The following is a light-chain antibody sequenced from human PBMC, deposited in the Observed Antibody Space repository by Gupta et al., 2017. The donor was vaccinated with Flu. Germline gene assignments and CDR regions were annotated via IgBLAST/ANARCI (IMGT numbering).Light chain of an antibody. V-gene: IGLV2-14*04. CDR2: VVR. J-gene: IGLJ3*02. Sequence: IRNPCTGTSSEMGSCDYISWYQQSPGRAPNLMIEVVRDRPSRIAVRVSGSRSGNTATLTISGLQAEDEADYYCSSYSATGALALFGGGTKVTVL. CDR3: SSYSATGALAL. CDR1: SSEMGSCDY.